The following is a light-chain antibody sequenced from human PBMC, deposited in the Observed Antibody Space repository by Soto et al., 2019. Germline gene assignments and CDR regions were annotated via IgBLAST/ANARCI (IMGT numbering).Light chain of an antibody. CDR1: QSISSW. J-gene: IGKJ1*01. CDR3: QQYGSSPPT. V-gene: IGKV1-5*01. CDR2: DAS. Sequence: DIQMTQSPSTLSASVGDRVPIPCRASQSISSWLAWYQQKPGKAPKLLIYDASNLESGVPSRFSGSGSGTDFTLTINRLEPEDFALYYCQQYGSSPPTFGQGTKVDIK.